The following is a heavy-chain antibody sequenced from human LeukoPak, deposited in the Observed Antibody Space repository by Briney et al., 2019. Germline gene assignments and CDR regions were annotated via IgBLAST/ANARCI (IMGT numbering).Heavy chain of an antibody. Sequence: SQTLSLTCAVYGGSFSGYYWSWIRQPPGKGLEWIGEINHSGSTNYNPSLESRVTISVDTSKNQFSLKLSSVTAADTAVYYCARRPPRPRYSSSPSYFDYWGQGALVTVSS. CDR2: INHSGST. V-gene: IGHV4-34*01. CDR1: GGSFSGYY. D-gene: IGHD6-13*01. CDR3: ARRPPRPRYSSSPSYFDY. J-gene: IGHJ4*02.